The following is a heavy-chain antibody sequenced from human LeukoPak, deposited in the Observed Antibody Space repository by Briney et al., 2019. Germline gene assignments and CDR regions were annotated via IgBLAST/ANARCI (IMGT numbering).Heavy chain of an antibody. V-gene: IGHV1-2*02. J-gene: IGHJ4*02. D-gene: IGHD1-26*01. Sequence: ASVKVSCKTSGYTFTGYYIHWVRQASGQGLECVAWINPNSGGTKYSQQFQGRVTLTRDTSISTAYMELSRLTSDDTAVYYCARGHSDIWYSLGHWGQGTLVTVSA. CDR1: GYTFTGYY. CDR2: INPNSGGT. CDR3: ARGHSDIWYSLGH.